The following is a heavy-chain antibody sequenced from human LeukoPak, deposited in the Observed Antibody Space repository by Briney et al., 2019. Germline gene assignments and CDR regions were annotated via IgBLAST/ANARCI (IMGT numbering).Heavy chain of an antibody. CDR1: GFTFSTYS. Sequence: QSGGSLRLSCAASGFTFSTYSMSWVRQAPGKGLEWVSIIGGSGRTTHYADSVKGRFTISRDNSKNTLYLQMNSLRAEDTAVYYCAKDALVTIFGVVTGDAFDIWGQGTMVTVSS. D-gene: IGHD3-3*01. V-gene: IGHV3-23*01. CDR2: IGGSGRTT. J-gene: IGHJ3*02. CDR3: AKDALVTIFGVVTGDAFDI.